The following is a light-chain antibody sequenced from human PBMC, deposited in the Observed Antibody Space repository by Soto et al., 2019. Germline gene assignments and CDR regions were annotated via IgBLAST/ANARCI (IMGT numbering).Light chain of an antibody. CDR2: VAS. J-gene: IGKJ1*01. CDR3: QQYNNWWT. Sequence: ELGMTQSPATLSVSPGERATLSCLASQSGSSNLSWYPQKPGHAQWLLICVASTRASGIPARFSGSGSGTEFTLTSSSLQSEDFAVYYGQQYNNWWTFGHGTKVEIK. CDR1: QSGSSN. V-gene: IGKV3-15*01.